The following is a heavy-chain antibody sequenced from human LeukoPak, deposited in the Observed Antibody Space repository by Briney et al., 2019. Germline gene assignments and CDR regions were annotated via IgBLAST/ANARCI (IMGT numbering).Heavy chain of an antibody. Sequence: PGGSLKLSCTASGFTFGDYAMSWVRQAPGKGLEWVGFIRSKAYGGTTEYAASVKGRFTISRDDSKSIAYLQMNSLKTEDTAVYYCTRNSGWYKYWGQGTLVTVSS. CDR2: IRSKAYGGTT. CDR1: GFTFGDYA. D-gene: IGHD6-19*01. CDR3: TRNSGWYKY. V-gene: IGHV3-49*04. J-gene: IGHJ4*02.